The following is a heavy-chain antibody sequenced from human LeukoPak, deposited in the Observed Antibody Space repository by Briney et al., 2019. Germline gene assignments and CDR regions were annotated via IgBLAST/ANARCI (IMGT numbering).Heavy chain of an antibody. CDR1: GGSISSGDYY. J-gene: IGHJ4*02. V-gene: IGHV4-30-4*01. Sequence: SQTLSLTCTVSGGSISSGDYYWSWIRQPPGKGLEWIGYIYYSGSTYYNPSLKSRVTISVDTSKNQFSLKLSSVTAADTAVYYCARGLGYYYGSGSYYSPGGYFDYWGQGTLVTVSS. CDR3: ARGLGYYYGSGSYYSPGGYFDY. CDR2: IYYSGST. D-gene: IGHD3-10*01.